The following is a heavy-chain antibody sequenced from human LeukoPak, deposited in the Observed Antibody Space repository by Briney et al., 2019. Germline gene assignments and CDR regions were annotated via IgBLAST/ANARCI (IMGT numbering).Heavy chain of an antibody. Sequence: GGSLRLSCAASGFTFSSMNWVRQAPGQGLEWVSSISSSSYIYYADSVKGRFTISRDNAKNSLYLQMNSLRAEDTAVYYCARDQVVAGYYYGMDVWGKGTTVTVSS. V-gene: IGHV3-21*01. J-gene: IGHJ6*04. CDR3: ARDQVVAGYYYGMDV. CDR2: ISSSSYI. CDR1: GFTFSS. D-gene: IGHD2-15*01.